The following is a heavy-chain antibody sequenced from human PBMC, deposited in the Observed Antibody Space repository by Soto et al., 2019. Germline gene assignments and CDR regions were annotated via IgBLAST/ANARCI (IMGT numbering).Heavy chain of an antibody. J-gene: IGHJ4*02. CDR1: GFTFSNAW. Sequence: PGGSLRLSWGASGFTFSNAWVSWVRQAPGKGLEWVGRIKRKTDGGTTDYAAPVKGRFTISRDDSKTTLYLQMNSLKTEDTAVYYCTTDPYYYDSSGYKFWGQGTLVTVSS. D-gene: IGHD3-22*01. V-gene: IGHV3-15*01. CDR2: IKRKTDGGTT. CDR3: TTDPYYYDSSGYKF.